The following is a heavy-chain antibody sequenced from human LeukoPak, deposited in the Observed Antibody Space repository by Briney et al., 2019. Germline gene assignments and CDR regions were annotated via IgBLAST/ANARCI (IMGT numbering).Heavy chain of an antibody. V-gene: IGHV3-74*01. D-gene: IGHD1-26*01. CDR3: ARDQISSGSYSGFDY. CDR2: INTDGSST. Sequence: GGSLRLSCAASGFTFSSYWMHWVRQAPGKGLVWVSRINTDGSSTSYADSVKGRFTISRDNAKNTLYLQMNSLRAEDTAVYYCARDQISSGSYSGFDYWGQGTLVTVSS. J-gene: IGHJ4*02. CDR1: GFTFSSYW.